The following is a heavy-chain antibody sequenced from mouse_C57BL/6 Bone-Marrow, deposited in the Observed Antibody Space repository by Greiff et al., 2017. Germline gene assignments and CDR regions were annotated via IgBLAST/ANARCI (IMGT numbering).Heavy chain of an antibody. CDR3: ARDVRVVPFGY. D-gene: IGHD1-1*01. J-gene: IGHJ2*01. Sequence: EVQVVESGPGLVKPSQSLSLTCSVTGYSITSGYYWIWIRQFPGNKLEWMGYISYDGSNNYNPSLKNRISIIRDTSKNQFFLKLHAVTTEDTATYYGARDVRVVPFGYWGQGATLSVSS. V-gene: IGHV3-6*01. CDR2: ISYDGSN. CDR1: GYSITSGYY.